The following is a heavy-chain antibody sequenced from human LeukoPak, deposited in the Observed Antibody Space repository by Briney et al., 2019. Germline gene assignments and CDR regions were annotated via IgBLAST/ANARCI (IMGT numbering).Heavy chain of an antibody. Sequence: TGGSLRLSCAASGFTFSSYWMSWVRQAPGKGLEWVANIKQDGSEKYYVDSVKGRFTISRDNAKNSLYLQMNGLRAEDTAVYYCAREEEDYYYYGMDVWGQGTTVTVSS. CDR1: GFTFSSYW. V-gene: IGHV3-7*01. CDR3: AREEEDYYYYGMDV. J-gene: IGHJ6*02. CDR2: IKQDGSEK.